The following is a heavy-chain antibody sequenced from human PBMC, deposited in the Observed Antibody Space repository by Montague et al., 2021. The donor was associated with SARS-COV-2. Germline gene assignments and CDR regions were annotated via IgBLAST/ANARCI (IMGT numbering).Heavy chain of an antibody. J-gene: IGHJ6*02. Sequence: SLRLSCAASGFTFSSYDMHWVRQATGEGLEWISAIGTSGDKHHAASARGRFTISREDAKNSLYLQMDSLGAGDTAVYYCARGKRYYYNTGRRLTSYYYSYGVDVWGQGTTVTVSS. D-gene: IGHD3-22*01. CDR2: IGTSGDK. CDR1: GFTFSSYD. V-gene: IGHV3-13*04. CDR3: ARGKRYYYNTGRRLTSYYYSYGVDV.